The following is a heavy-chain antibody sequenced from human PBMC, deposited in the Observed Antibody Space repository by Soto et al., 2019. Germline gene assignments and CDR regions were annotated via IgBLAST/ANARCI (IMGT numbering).Heavy chain of an antibody. D-gene: IGHD5-12*01. CDR1: GFTFSSYA. Sequence: PGGSLRLSCAASGFTFSSYAMHWVRQAPGKGLEWVAVISYDGSNKYYADSVKGRFTISRDNSKNTLYLQMNSLRAEDTAVYYCARGEVHSGYDSSLPFDYWGQGTLVTVSS. J-gene: IGHJ4*02. V-gene: IGHV3-30-3*01. CDR3: ARGEVHSGYDSSLPFDY. CDR2: ISYDGSNK.